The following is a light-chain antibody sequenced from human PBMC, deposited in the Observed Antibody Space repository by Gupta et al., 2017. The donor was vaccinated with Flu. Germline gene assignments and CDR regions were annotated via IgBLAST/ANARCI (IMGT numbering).Light chain of an antibody. CDR1: ESILYNSKNKNY. J-gene: IGKJ3*01. CDR2: WAS. V-gene: IGKV4-1*01. CDR3: QQYYSTSLT. Sequence: DIVMIRSPDAAAVSTGGRATINCDSSESILYNSKNKNYLAWYQQKPGQPPRLLIYWASTRESGVPDRFSGSGSGTDFTLTISSLQTEDVALYYCQQYYSTSLTLGHGTKVDSK.